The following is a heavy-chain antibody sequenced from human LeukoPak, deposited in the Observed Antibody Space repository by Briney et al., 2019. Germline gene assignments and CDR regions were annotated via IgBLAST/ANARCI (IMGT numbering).Heavy chain of an antibody. V-gene: IGHV1-2*02. D-gene: IGHD5-24*01. CDR2: INPNTGAT. J-gene: IGHJ4*02. CDR3: AREEMDSNSLDH. Sequence: GASVKVSCKASGYTFRGNYIHWVRQAPGQGLEWMGWINPNTGATNYAQMFQGRVTMTRDTSISIGYMDLTRLTSDDSAVYYCAREEMDSNSLDHWGQGTLVTVSS. CDR1: GYTFRGNY.